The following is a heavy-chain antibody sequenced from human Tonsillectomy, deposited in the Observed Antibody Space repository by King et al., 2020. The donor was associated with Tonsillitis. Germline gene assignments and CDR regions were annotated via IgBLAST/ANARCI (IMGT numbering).Heavy chain of an antibody. D-gene: IGHD6-19*01. CDR1: GYSISSGYY. Sequence: VQLQESGPGLVKPSETLSLICTVSGYSISSGYYWGWIRQPPGKGLEWIGVIYHSGSTYYNPSLKGRVPISVDTPKNQFSLNLSSVTAADTAWYYCARGAVTGTHDFWGQGTLVTVSS. CDR3: ARGAVTGTHDF. J-gene: IGHJ4*02. CDR2: IYHSGST. V-gene: IGHV4-38-2*02.